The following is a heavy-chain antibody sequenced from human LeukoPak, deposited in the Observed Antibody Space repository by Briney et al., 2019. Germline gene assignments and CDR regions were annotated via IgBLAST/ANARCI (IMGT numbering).Heavy chain of an antibody. J-gene: IGHJ5*02. V-gene: IGHV3-23*01. CDR3: AKDPASHYDILTGYYPSPYNWFDP. D-gene: IGHD3-9*01. CDR1: GFTFSSYA. Sequence: GGSLRLSCAASGFTFSSYAMSWVRQAPGKGLEWVSAISGSGGSTYYADSVKGRFTISRDNSKNTLYLQMYSLRAEDTAVYYCAKDPASHYDILTGYYPSPYNWFDPWGQGTLVTVSS. CDR2: ISGSGGST.